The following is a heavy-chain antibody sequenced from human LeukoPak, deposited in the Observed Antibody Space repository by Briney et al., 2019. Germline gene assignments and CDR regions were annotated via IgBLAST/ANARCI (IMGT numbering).Heavy chain of an antibody. Sequence: GGSLRLSCAASGFTFSSYWVSWVRQAPGKGLEWVANIKQDGSEKYYVDSVKGRFTISRDNAKNSLYLQMNSLRAEDTAVYYCARDRDFWSGYSSPSDYWGQGTLVTVSS. CDR3: ARDRDFWSGYSSPSDY. J-gene: IGHJ4*02. D-gene: IGHD3-3*01. V-gene: IGHV3-7*01. CDR1: GFTFSSYW. CDR2: IKQDGSEK.